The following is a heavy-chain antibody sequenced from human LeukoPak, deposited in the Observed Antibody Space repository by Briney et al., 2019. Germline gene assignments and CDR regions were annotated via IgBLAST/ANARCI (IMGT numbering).Heavy chain of an antibody. J-gene: IGHJ6*02. V-gene: IGHV4-34*01. CDR3: ARLPTGYYGSGTHYYYYGMDV. CDR1: DGSFSGYY. D-gene: IGHD3-10*01. CDR2: INHSGST. Sequence: SETLSLTCAVYDGSFSGYYWSWIRQPPGKGLEWIGEINHSGSTNYNPSLKSRVTISVDTSKNQFSLKLSSVTAADTAVYYCARLPTGYYGSGTHYYYYGMDVWGQGTTVTVSS.